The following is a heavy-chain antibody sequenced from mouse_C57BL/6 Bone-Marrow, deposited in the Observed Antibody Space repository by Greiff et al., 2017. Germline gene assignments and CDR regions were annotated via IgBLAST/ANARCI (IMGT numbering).Heavy chain of an antibody. V-gene: IGHV1-81*01. Sequence: VQLQQSGAELVRPGASVKLSCKASGYTFTSYGISWVKQRTGQGLEWIGEIYPRSGNTYYNEKFKGKATLTEDTSSSTAYIALRSLTSEDSSVYICSRDGLPYIDYWGQGTTLTLSS. CDR1: GYTFTSYG. D-gene: IGHD2-3*01. CDR3: SRDGLPYIDY. CDR2: IYPRSGNT. J-gene: IGHJ2*01.